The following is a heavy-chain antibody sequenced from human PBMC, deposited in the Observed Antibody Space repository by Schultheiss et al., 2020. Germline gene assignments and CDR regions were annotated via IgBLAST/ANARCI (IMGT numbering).Heavy chain of an antibody. CDR1: GDSINSYS. J-gene: IGHJ5*02. V-gene: IGHV4-59*08. CDR3: TRYGSGYWFYP. D-gene: IGHD3-22*01. Sequence: SETLFLTCTVSGDSINSYSWNWIRQSPGKGLEWIAYIYYTGSTNYNPSLKSRVTISLDTSKSQFSLKLRSVTAADTAIYYCTRYGSGYWFYPWGQGTLVTVAS. CDR2: IYYTGST.